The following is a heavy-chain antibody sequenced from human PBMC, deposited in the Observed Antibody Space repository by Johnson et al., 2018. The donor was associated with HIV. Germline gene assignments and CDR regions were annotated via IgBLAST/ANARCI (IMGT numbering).Heavy chain of an antibody. J-gene: IGHJ3*02. D-gene: IGHD2-2*01. CDR1: GFIFDDYG. V-gene: IGHV3-20*04. CDR3: ARDASWDDAFDI. Sequence: VQLVESGGGVLRPGASLRLSCEGFGFIFDDYGLNWVRQGPGKGLEWVSGINWNGGSTGYAGSVKGRFTISRDNSKNALYLQMNSLRAEDTAVYYCARDASWDDAFDIWGQGTMVTVSS. CDR2: INWNGGST.